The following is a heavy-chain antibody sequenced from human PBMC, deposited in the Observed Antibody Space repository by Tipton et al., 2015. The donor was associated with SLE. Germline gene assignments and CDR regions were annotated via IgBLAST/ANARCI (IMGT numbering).Heavy chain of an antibody. CDR3: ARDSHDSGGRWFDP. CDR1: GYPFTGYY. D-gene: IGHD3-16*01. J-gene: IGHJ5*02. Sequence: QVQLVQSGPEVKKPGASVKVSCKASGYPFTGYYIHWMRQAPGQGLEWMGRISPNSGGTNYAQKFQGRVTMTRDTSTSTAYMELSSLRSDDTAVYYCARDSHDSGGRWFDPWGQGTLVTVSS. V-gene: IGHV1-2*06. CDR2: ISPNSGGT.